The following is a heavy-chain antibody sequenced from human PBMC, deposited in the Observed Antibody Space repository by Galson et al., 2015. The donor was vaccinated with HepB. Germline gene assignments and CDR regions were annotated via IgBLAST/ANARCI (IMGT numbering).Heavy chain of an antibody. V-gene: IGHV5-10-1*01. CDR3: ARLPPDYTNSGTHLDY. CDR2: IDPSDSYT. CDR1: GYNFNNNW. D-gene: IGHD2-8*01. Sequence: QSGAEVKKPGESLRISCKGSGYNFNNNWITWVRQMPGKGLEWMGRIDPSDSYTTYSPSFQGHVTISVDKSVTTAFLQWRSLKASDTAIYYCARLPPDYTNSGTHLDYWGQGTLVTVYS. J-gene: IGHJ4*02.